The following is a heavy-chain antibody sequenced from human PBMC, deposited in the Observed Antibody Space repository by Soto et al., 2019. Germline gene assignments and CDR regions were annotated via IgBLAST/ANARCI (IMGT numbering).Heavy chain of an antibody. CDR3: ARKSEVLYNWFDP. J-gene: IGHJ5*02. V-gene: IGHV1-69*13. CDR2: IIPIFGTA. Sequence: SVKFYCKASGGTFSSYAISWVRQAPGQGLEWMGGIIPIFGTANYAQKFQGRVTITADESTSTAYMELSSLRSEDTAVYYCARKSEVLYNWFDPWGQGTLVTVSS. CDR1: GGTFSSYA.